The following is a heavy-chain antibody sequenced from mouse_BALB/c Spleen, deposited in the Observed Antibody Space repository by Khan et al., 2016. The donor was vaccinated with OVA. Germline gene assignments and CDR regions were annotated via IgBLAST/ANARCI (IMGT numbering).Heavy chain of an antibody. Sequence: QVQLKQSGAELARPGASVKMSCKASGYTFTSYTIHWIKKRPGQGLEWIGYINPSNGYTNYNQKFKDKATLTTDKSSTTAYPQLRSLTSDDSAVYNCVRDGAYHRNDGWYAYWGQGTLVTVSA. J-gene: IGHJ3*01. CDR3: VRDGAYHRNDGWYAY. D-gene: IGHD2-14*01. CDR2: INPSNGYT. CDR1: GYTFTSYT. V-gene: IGHV1-4*01.